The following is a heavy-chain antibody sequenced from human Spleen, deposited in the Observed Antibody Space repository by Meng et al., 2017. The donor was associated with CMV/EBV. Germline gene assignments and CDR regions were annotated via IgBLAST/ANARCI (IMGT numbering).Heavy chain of an antibody. V-gene: IGHV1-2*02. CDR3: ARADGYTYAYYIVADSMDV. D-gene: IGHD5-18*01. CDR1: GYTCTSYG. J-gene: IGHJ6*02. Sequence: ASVKVSCKVSGYTCTSYGISWVRQAPGQGLEWMGWINPNSGDTTYAQKFQGRVIMTRDTSISTAYVEVSRLTSDDTAVYYCARADGYTYAYYIVADSMDVWGQGTTVTVSS. CDR2: INPNSGDT.